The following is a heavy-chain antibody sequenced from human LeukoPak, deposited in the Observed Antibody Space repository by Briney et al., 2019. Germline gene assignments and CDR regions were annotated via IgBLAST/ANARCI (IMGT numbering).Heavy chain of an antibody. CDR2: INSGGRTT. D-gene: IGHD6-13*01. CDR3: ARDLEPAAAGPGGY. CDR1: GFTFSSYW. V-gene: IGHV3-74*01. Sequence: GGSLRLSCAASGFTFSSYWMHWVRQAPGKGLVWVSRINSGGRTTDYADSVKGRFTISRDNAKNTLYLQMNSLRAEDTAVYYCARDLEPAAAGPGGYWGQGTLVTVSS. J-gene: IGHJ4*02.